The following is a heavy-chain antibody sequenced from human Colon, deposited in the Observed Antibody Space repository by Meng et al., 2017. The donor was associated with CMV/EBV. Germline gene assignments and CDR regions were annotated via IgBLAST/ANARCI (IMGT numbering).Heavy chain of an antibody. V-gene: IGHV3-33*06. Sequence: GESLKISCAASGFTFSSYTMHWVRQAPGKGLEWVAVIWYDGSNKYYADSVKGRFTISRDNSKNTLYLQMNSLRAEDTAVYYCAKGWGSTSFYGMDVWGQGTTVTVSS. CDR2: IWYDGSNK. D-gene: IGHD2-2*01. J-gene: IGHJ6*02. CDR1: GFTFSSYT. CDR3: AKGWGSTSFYGMDV.